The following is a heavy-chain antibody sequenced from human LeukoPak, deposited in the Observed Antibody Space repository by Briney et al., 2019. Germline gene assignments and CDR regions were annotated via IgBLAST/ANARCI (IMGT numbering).Heavy chain of an antibody. CDR3: TAGLGRTHTDY. D-gene: IGHD3/OR15-3a*01. Sequence: PGGSLRLSCAASGFIFNDCWMNWVRQAPGKGLEWVGLIKTKTTGGSIEYAAPVEGRFTISRDDSKNTLYLQMNSLRSEDTAIYYCTAGLGRTHTDYWGQGTLVTVSS. CDR2: IKTKTTGGSI. V-gene: IGHV3-15*01. CDR1: GFIFNDCW. J-gene: IGHJ4*02.